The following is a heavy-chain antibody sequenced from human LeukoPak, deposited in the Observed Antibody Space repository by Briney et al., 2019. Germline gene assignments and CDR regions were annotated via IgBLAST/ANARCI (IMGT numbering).Heavy chain of an antibody. V-gene: IGHV3-30*02. CDR3: VKDESGSYEPGYFQH. D-gene: IGHD1-26*01. CDR2: IRYGGSNK. Sequence: GRSLRLSCAASGFTFSSYGMHWVRQAPGKGLEWVAFIRYGGSNKYYADPVKGRFTISRDNFKNTLYVQMNSLRAEDTAVYYCVKDESGSYEPGYFQHWGQGTLVTVSS. CDR1: GFTFSSYG. J-gene: IGHJ1*01.